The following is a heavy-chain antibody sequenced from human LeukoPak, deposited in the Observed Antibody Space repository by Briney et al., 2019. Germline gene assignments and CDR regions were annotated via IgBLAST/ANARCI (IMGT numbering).Heavy chain of an antibody. CDR1: GFTFSSYV. D-gene: IGHD2-15*01. Sequence: PGGSLRLSCAASGFTFSSYVMSWVRQAPGKGLEWVSAISGSADSTYYADSVKGRFTISRDNSKNTLYLQMNSLRAEDTAVYYCARDGVKMGGLDYWGQGTLVTVSS. J-gene: IGHJ4*02. V-gene: IGHV3-23*01. CDR2: ISGSADST. CDR3: ARDGVKMGGLDY.